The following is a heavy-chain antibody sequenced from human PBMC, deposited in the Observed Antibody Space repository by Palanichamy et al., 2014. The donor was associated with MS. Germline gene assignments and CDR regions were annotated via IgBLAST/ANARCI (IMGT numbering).Heavy chain of an antibody. D-gene: IGHD6-19*01. Sequence: EVLLVESWGTAWSSLGGPLRLSCAASGFPFSSYWMSWVRQAPGKGLEWVANIKQVGSDKYYVDSVKGRFTISRDNAKNSLYLQMNSLRAEDTAVYYCARENGGWRFSTYDFYGMDVWGRGTTVTVSS. CDR3: ARENGGWRFSTYDFYGMDV. CDR2: IKQVGSDK. J-gene: IGHJ6*02. V-gene: IGHV3-7*01. CDR1: GFPFSSYW.